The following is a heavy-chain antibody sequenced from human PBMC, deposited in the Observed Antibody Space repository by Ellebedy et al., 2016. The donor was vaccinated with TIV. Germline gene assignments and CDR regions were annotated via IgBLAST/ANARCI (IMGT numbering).Heavy chain of an antibody. V-gene: IGHV1-69*06. Sequence: KISCAASGFSFSTYGMHWVRQAPGQGLEWMGGIIPIFGTANYAQKFQGRVTITADKSTSTAYMELSSLRSEDTAVYYCARVYYYDTSGYYYNWYFDLWGRGTLVTVSS. CDR1: GFSFSTYG. D-gene: IGHD3-22*01. J-gene: IGHJ2*01. CDR2: IIPIFGTA. CDR3: ARVYYYDTSGYYYNWYFDL.